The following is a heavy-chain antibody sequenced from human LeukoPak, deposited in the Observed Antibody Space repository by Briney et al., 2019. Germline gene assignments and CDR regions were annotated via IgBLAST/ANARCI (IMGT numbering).Heavy chain of an antibody. J-gene: IGHJ4*02. Sequence: VASVKVSCKASGYTFTGYYMHWVRQAPGQGLEWMGRINPNSGGTNYAQKFQGRVTMTRDTSISTAYMELSRLRSDDTAVYYCARGDCSSTSCYTAHFDYWGQGTLVTVSS. D-gene: IGHD2-2*02. CDR2: INPNSGGT. CDR3: ARGDCSSTSCYTAHFDY. V-gene: IGHV1-2*06. CDR1: GYTFTGYY.